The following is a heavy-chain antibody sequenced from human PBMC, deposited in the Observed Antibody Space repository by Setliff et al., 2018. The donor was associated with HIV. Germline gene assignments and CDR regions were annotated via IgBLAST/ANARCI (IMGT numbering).Heavy chain of an antibody. CDR1: GGSINSHH. D-gene: IGHD4-17*01. CDR2: TYYTGST. CDR3: AAFFVTPLMTQDF. J-gene: IGHJ4*02. Sequence: PSETLSLTCTVSGGSINSHHWNWIRQPPGKELEWIGSTYYTGSTAYNPSLKSRVTISRDPSTKQFSLKMTSMTAADTAVYYCAAFFVTPLMTQDFWGQGTLVTAPQ. V-gene: IGHV4-59*03.